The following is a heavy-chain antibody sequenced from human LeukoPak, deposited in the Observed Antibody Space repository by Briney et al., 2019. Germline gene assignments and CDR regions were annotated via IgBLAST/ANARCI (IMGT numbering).Heavy chain of an antibody. Sequence: GRSLRLSCAASGSTFSSYGMHWVRQAPGKGLEWVAVISYDGSNKFYADSVKGRFTISRDNSKNTLYLQMTSLRAEDTAVYYCAKGITVQFNWFDPWGQGTLFTVSS. CDR2: ISYDGSNK. D-gene: IGHD1-1*01. V-gene: IGHV3-30*18. CDR3: AKGITVQFNWFDP. CDR1: GSTFSSYG. J-gene: IGHJ5*02.